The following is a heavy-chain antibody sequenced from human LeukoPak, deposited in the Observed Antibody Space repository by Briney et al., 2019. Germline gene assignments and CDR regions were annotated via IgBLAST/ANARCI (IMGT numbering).Heavy chain of an antibody. D-gene: IGHD3-10*01. J-gene: IGHJ3*02. Sequence: IPSETLSLTCTVSGGSISSSSYYWGWIRQPPGKGLEWIGSIYYSGSTYYNPSLKSRVTISVDTSKNQFSLKLSSVTAADTAVYYCARHPLSRRELFYLTNAFDIWGQGTMVTVSS. CDR3: ARHPLSRRELFYLTNAFDI. V-gene: IGHV4-39*01. CDR2: IYYSGST. CDR1: GGSISSSSYY.